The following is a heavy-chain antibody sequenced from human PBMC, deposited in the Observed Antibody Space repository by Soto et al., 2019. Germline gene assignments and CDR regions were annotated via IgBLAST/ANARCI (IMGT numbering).Heavy chain of an antibody. V-gene: IGHV3-53*01. Sequence: GGSLRLSCAASGFTVSSNYMSWVRQAPGKGLECVSIIYSGNNTYYAASVKGRFTISRDKSKNTLYIQMNSFRAEDTAVYFCARFAMVVIPVPSALLDYWGQGTLVTVSS. CDR1: GFTVSSNY. CDR2: IYSGNNT. D-gene: IGHD2-21*01. CDR3: ARFAMVVIPVPSALLDY. J-gene: IGHJ4*02.